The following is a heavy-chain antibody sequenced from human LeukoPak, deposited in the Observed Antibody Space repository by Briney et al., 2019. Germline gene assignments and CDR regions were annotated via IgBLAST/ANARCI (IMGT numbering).Heavy chain of an antibody. CDR1: GYTFTGYY. Sequence: GAPVKVSCKASGYTFTGYYMHWVRQAPGQGLEWMGWINPNSGGTNYAQKFQGRVTMTRDTSISTAYMELSRLRSDDTAVYYCARDVGRYCSSTSCYTDWFDPWGQGTLVTVSS. CDR2: INPNSGGT. CDR3: ARDVGRYCSSTSCYTDWFDP. V-gene: IGHV1-2*02. D-gene: IGHD2-2*02. J-gene: IGHJ5*02.